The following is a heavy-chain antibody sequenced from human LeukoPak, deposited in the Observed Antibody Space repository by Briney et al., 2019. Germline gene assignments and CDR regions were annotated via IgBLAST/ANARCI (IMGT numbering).Heavy chain of an antibody. Sequence: GSSVKVSFKASGGTFSSYAISWVRQAPGQGLEWMGGIIPIFGTANYAQKFQGRVTITADESTSTAYMELSSLRSEDTAVYYCARGMDIVVVVAAIAPAFDIWGQGTMVTVSS. CDR3: ARGMDIVVVVAAIAPAFDI. J-gene: IGHJ3*02. CDR2: IIPIFGTA. V-gene: IGHV1-69*01. CDR1: GGTFSSYA. D-gene: IGHD2-15*01.